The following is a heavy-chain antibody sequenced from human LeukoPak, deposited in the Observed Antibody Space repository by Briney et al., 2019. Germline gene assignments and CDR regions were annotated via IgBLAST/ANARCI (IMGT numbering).Heavy chain of an antibody. V-gene: IGHV3-23*01. CDR1: GFTFSSYA. CDR2: ISGSGGST. J-gene: IGHJ4*02. D-gene: IGHD3-10*01. Sequence: GGSLRLSCAASGFTFSSYAMSWVRQAPGKGLEWVSAISGSGGSTYYADSVKGRFTISRDNSKNTLYLQMNSLRAEDTAVYYCAKGLLLWFGELHDYWGQGTLDTVSS. CDR3: AKGLLLWFGELHDY.